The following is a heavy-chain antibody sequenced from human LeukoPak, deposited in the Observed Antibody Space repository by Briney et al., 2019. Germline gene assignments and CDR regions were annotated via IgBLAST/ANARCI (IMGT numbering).Heavy chain of an antibody. CDR2: MNPNSGNT. J-gene: IGHJ4*02. Sequence: GASVKVSCKASGYTFTSYDINWVRQATGQGLEWMGWMNPNSGNTGYAQKFQGRVTITRNTSISTAYMELSSPRSEDTAVYYCARRFNYDFWSGYSSLFDYWGQGTLVTVSS. CDR1: GYTFTSYD. D-gene: IGHD3-3*01. V-gene: IGHV1-8*03. CDR3: ARRFNYDFWSGYSSLFDY.